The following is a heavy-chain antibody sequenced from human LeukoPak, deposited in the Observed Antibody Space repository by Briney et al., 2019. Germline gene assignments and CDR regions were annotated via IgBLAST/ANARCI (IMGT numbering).Heavy chain of an antibody. CDR2: IYHSGST. V-gene: IGHV4-30-2*01. D-gene: IGHD3-16*01. CDR3: ARAEGGYFQH. Sequence: SETLSLTCTVPGGSISSGGYYWSWIRQPPGKGLEWIGYIYHSGSTYYNPSLKSRVTISVDRSKNQFSLKLSSVTAADTAVYYCARAEGGYFQHWGQGTLVTVSS. CDR1: GGSISSGGYY. J-gene: IGHJ1*01.